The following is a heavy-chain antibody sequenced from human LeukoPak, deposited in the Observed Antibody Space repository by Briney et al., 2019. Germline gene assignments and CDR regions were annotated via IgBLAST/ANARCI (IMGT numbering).Heavy chain of an antibody. J-gene: IGHJ4*02. CDR1: GGSISSYY. Sequence: SETLSLTCTVSGGSISSYYWSWIRQPPGKGLEWIGYIYYRGSTNYNPSLKSRVTISVDTSKNQFSLKLSSVTAADTAVYYCARGGRPGRLGLFDYWGQGTLVTVSS. CDR3: ARGGRPGRLGLFDY. V-gene: IGHV4-59*01. D-gene: IGHD3-16*01. CDR2: IYYRGST.